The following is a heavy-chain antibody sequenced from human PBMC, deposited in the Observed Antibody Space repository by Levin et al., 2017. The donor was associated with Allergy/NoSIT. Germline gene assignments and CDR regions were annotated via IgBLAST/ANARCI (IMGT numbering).Heavy chain of an antibody. CDR2: ISGTSSAI. V-gene: IGHV3-11*05. CDR3: AGGTLAAAAHY. CDR1: GFTFRDYY. J-gene: IGHJ4*02. Sequence: GESLKISCAASGFTFRDYYMSWIRQAPGKGLELVSYISGTSSAIIYADSVKGRFTISRDNAQNSLYLQMNSLRAEDTAVYFSAGGTLAAAAHYWGQGTLVTVSS. D-gene: IGHD6-13*01.